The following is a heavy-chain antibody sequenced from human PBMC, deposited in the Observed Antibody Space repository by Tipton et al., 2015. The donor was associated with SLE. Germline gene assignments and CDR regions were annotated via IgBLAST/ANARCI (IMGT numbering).Heavy chain of an antibody. V-gene: IGHV4-59*01. Sequence: LRLSCTVSGGSISSYYWSWIRQPPGKGLEWIGYIYYSGSTNYNPSLKSRVTISVDTSKNQFSLKLSSVTAADTAVYYCARVRSGSSYYYYYMDVWGKGTTVTVSS. CDR2: IYYSGST. J-gene: IGHJ6*03. CDR1: GGSISSYY. D-gene: IGHD1-26*01. CDR3: ARVRSGSSYYYYYMDV.